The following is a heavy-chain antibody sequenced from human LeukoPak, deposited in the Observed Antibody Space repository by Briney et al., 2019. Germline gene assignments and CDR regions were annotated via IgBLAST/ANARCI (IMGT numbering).Heavy chain of an antibody. Sequence: PGGSLRLSCVASGFTFRSYGIHWVRQAPGKGLEWLAFIWYDEITKNYADSVKGRFTISRDNSKNTLYLQMNSLRAEDTAVYYCARVTYGSGTYGAFDYWGQGTLVTVSS. CDR2: IWYDEITK. V-gene: IGHV3-33*01. J-gene: IGHJ4*02. CDR1: GFTFRSYG. D-gene: IGHD3-10*01. CDR3: ARVTYGSGTYGAFDY.